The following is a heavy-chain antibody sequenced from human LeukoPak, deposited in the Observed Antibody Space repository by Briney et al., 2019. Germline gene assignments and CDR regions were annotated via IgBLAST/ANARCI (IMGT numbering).Heavy chain of an antibody. Sequence: GGSLRFSCAASGFTFDDYAMHWVRQAPGNGLEWVSGISWNSGSIGYADSVKGRFTISRDNAKNSLYLQMNSLRAEDTALYYCAKGYYGQGFDYWGQGTLVTVSS. CDR2: ISWNSGSI. J-gene: IGHJ4*02. CDR1: GFTFDDYA. D-gene: IGHD3-10*01. CDR3: AKGYYGQGFDY. V-gene: IGHV3-9*01.